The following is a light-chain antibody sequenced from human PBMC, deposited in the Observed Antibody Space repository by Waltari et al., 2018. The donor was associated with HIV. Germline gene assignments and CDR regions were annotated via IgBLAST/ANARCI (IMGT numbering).Light chain of an antibody. Sequence: QSALTQPPSASGSPGQSVTISCTGTSSDVGGYNYVSRYQQHPGKAPKLMIYEVSKRSSGVPDRFSGSKSGNTASLTVSGLQAEDEADYYCSSCAGSNNGVFGGGTKRTVL. CDR2: EVS. V-gene: IGLV2-8*01. J-gene: IGLJ3*02. CDR1: SSDVGGYNY. CDR3: SSCAGSNNGV.